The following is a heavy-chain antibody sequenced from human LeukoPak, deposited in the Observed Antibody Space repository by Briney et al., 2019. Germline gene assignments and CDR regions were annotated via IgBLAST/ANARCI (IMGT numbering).Heavy chain of an antibody. D-gene: IGHD6-6*01. V-gene: IGHV3-9*01. CDR1: GFTLSIYS. Sequence: GGSLRLSCTASGFTLSIYSMTWVRHAPGQGLEWVSGIRWNSGSIGYADSVKGRLTIPRHNAKHSLYLQMNSLRAEDTALYCCAKEAGYSSSSHPWFDPWGQGTLVTVSS. CDR2: IRWNSGSI. J-gene: IGHJ5*02. CDR3: AKEAGYSSSSHPWFDP.